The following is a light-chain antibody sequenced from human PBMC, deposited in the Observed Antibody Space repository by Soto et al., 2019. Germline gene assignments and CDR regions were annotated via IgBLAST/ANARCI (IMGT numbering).Light chain of an antibody. Sequence: IVLIQSPATLSLSPGERATLSCRASQRITTVAWYQQKPGQAPRLLIYDTSTRATGIPARFSGSGSGTELTLTISSLQSEDFAVYYCQQYNNWPPITFGQGTRLEIK. V-gene: IGKV3-15*01. CDR1: QRITT. J-gene: IGKJ5*01. CDR2: DTS. CDR3: QQYNNWPPIT.